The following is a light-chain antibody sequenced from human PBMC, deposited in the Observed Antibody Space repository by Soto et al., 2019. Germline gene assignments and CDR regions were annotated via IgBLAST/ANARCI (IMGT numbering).Light chain of an antibody. J-gene: IGKJ4*01. CDR1: QSVSSY. V-gene: IGKV3-11*01. CDR3: QQHISWPLT. Sequence: EIVFTQSPATLSLSPGERATLSCRASQSVSSYLAWYQQKPGQAPRLLIYDASNRATGIPARFSGSGSGTDFTLTISSLEPEDFAVYYCQQHISWPLTFGGGTKVDIK. CDR2: DAS.